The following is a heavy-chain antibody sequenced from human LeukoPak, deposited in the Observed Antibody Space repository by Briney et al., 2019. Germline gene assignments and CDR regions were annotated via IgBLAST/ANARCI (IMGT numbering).Heavy chain of an antibody. CDR3: ARDTPNGDYDYVWGSYRYPLDY. J-gene: IGHJ4*02. CDR1: GYTFTSYY. V-gene: IGHV7-4-1*02. Sequence: ASVKVSCKASGYTFTSYYMHWVRQAPGQGLEWMGWINTNTGNPMYAQGFTGRFVFSLDTSVSTAYLQISSLKAEDTAVYYCARDTPNGDYDYVWGSYRYPLDYWGQGTLVTVSS. D-gene: IGHD3-16*02. CDR2: INTNTGNP.